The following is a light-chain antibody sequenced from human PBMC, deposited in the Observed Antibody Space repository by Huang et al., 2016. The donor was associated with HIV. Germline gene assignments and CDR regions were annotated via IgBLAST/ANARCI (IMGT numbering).Light chain of an antibody. CDR1: QSVGTY. CDR2: DAS. V-gene: IGKV3-11*01. J-gene: IGKJ3*01. Sequence: EIVLTQSQATLSVSPGERATLSCGASQSVGTYLAWYQQKPGQAPRLLIDDASNRAPGVPARFSGSGSGTDFNLTITSLEPEDFALYYCQQRTNWPLTFGPGTKVDV. CDR3: QQRTNWPLT.